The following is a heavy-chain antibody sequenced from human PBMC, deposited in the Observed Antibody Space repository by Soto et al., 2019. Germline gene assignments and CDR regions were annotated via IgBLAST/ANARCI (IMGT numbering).Heavy chain of an antibody. J-gene: IGHJ6*02. CDR3: ARVGYCSSTSCYITLRSTSGMDV. V-gene: IGHV4-39*01. CDR2: IYYSGST. Sequence: QLQLQESGPGLVKPSETLSLTCTVSDGSISSSSYYWGWIRQPPGKGLEWIGSIYYSGSTYYNPSLKSRVTITVDSSKSQFSLKLSSVTAADTAVYYCARVGYCSSTSCYITLRSTSGMDVWGQGTTVTVSS. D-gene: IGHD2-2*02. CDR1: DGSISSSSYY.